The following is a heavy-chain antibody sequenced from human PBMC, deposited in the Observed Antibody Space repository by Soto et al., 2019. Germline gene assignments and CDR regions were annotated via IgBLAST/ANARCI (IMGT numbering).Heavy chain of an antibody. CDR3: AEGRSSYAMDV. Sequence: SETLSLTCAVSGDSIISIYHWAWIRQSPGRGLEWIASIYHTGSTYYSPSLKSRVTISVDTSKNQILLKLSSVTAADTAVYYCAEGRSSYAMDVWGQGTTVTVSS. V-gene: IGHV4-38-2*01. J-gene: IGHJ6*02. CDR2: IYHTGST. CDR1: GDSIISIYH. D-gene: IGHD3-10*01.